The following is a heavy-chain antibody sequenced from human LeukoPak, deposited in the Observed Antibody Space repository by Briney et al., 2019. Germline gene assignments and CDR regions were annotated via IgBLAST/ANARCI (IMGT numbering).Heavy chain of an antibody. V-gene: IGHV3-74*01. CDR3: AREGSLEYYFDY. D-gene: IGHD3-10*01. CDR1: GFTFSTYA. CDR2: INSDGSKT. Sequence: GGSLRLSCAASGFTFSTYAMSWVRQAPGKGLVWVSRINSDGSKTSHADSVKGRFTISRDNAKNTLYLQMNGLRAEDTAVYYCAREGSLEYYFDYWGRGTLVTVSS. J-gene: IGHJ4*02.